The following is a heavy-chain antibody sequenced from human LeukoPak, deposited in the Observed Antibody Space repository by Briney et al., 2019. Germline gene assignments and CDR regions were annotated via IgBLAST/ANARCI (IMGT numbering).Heavy chain of an antibody. CDR2: IIPTFGTA. Sequence: SVKVSCKASGGTFSSYAISWVRQAPGQGLEWMGRIIPTFGTANYAQKFQGRVTITTDESTSTAYMELSSLRSEDTAVYYCAYCSGGSCSFPTEPDPWGQGTLVTVSS. D-gene: IGHD2-15*01. CDR1: GGTFSSYA. V-gene: IGHV1-69*05. CDR3: AYCSGGSCSFPTEPDP. J-gene: IGHJ5*02.